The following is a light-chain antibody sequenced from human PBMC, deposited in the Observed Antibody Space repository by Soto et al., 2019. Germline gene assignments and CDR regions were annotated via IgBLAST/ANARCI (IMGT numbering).Light chain of an antibody. CDR1: QGINND. J-gene: IGKJ2*01. Sequence: AIQLTQSPSSLSADVGDRVTITCRASQGINNDVAWYQQKPGKAPKLLIYAASSLQSGVPSRFSGSGYGTDFTLTISSLQPEDIATYFCLQDYIYPRAFGQGTKLEIK. CDR2: AAS. CDR3: LQDYIYPRA. V-gene: IGKV1-6*01.